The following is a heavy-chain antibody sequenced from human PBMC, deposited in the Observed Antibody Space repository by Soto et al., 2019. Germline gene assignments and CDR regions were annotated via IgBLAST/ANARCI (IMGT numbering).Heavy chain of an antibody. CDR1: GFTFSNFY. J-gene: IGHJ4*02. D-gene: IGHD3-22*01. CDR3: ARELRYYDSSGYLDY. V-gene: IGHV3-11*04. Sequence: GGSLRLSCAASGFTFSNFYMNWVRQAPGKGLEWVSYISTTGDIYYVDSVKGRFTISRDNAKNSVYLQMNSLRAEDTAVYYCARELRYYDSSGYLDYWGQGTMVTVSS. CDR2: ISTTGDI.